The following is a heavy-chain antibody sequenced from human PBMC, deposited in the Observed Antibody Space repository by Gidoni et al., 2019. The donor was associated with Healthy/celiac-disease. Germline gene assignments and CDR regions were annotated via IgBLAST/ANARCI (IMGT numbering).Heavy chain of an antibody. D-gene: IGHD3-16*01. CDR1: GGSISSGSYY. V-gene: IGHV4-61*02. CDR3: AREGGSRSSYGMDV. CDR2: IYTSGST. Sequence: QVQLQESGPGLVKPSQTLSLTCTVSGGSISSGSYYWSWIRQPAGKGLEWIGRIYTSGSTNYNPSLKSRVTISVDTSKNQFSLKLSSVTAADTAVYYCAREGGSRSSYGMDVWGQGTTVTVSS. J-gene: IGHJ6*02.